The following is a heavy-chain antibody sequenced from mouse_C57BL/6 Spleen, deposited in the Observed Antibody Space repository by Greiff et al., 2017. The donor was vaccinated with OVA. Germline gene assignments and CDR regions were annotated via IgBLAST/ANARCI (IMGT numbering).Heavy chain of an antibody. CDR1: GFTFTDSY. CDR3: ARNYYSNPFAY. J-gene: IGHJ3*01. Sequence: VQLQQSGPELVTPGASVKISCKASGFTFTDSYMNWVMQSHGKSLEWIGDINPNNGGTSYNQKFKGKATVTVDKYSSTAYMELRSLTAEDSAVYYCARNYYSNPFAYWGQGTLVTVSA. V-gene: IGHV1-26*01. CDR2: INPNNGGT. D-gene: IGHD2-5*01.